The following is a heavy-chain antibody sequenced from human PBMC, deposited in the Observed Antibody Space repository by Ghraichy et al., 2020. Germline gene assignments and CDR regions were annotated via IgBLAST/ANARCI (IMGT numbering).Heavy chain of an antibody. D-gene: IGHD5/OR15-5a*01. J-gene: IGHJ4*02. CDR2: IKPDGSEK. CDR3: ARSVGGPDY. Sequence: GGSLRLSCAASGFIFSSHWMTWVRQAPGKGLEWVANIKPDGSEKYYVDSVRGRFTISRDNAKNLLYLQMNSLRGEDTAVYYCARSVGGPDYWGQGTLVTVSS. CDR1: GFIFSSHW. V-gene: IGHV3-7*01.